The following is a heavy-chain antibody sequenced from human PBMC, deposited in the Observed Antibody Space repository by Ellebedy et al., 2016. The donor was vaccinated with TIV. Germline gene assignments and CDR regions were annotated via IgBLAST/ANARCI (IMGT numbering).Heavy chain of an antibody. J-gene: IGHJ5*02. V-gene: IGHV1-18*01. D-gene: IGHD3-10*01. Sequence: ASVKVSXXASGYTFTSYCISWLRQAPGQGLEWMGWISPYNGNTNSAQRLQGRVTLTTDTSTTTAYMELRSLTSDDTAVYYCARDSGTWFGELFHWFDPWGQGTLVTVSS. CDR2: ISPYNGNT. CDR1: GYTFTSYC. CDR3: ARDSGTWFGELFHWFDP.